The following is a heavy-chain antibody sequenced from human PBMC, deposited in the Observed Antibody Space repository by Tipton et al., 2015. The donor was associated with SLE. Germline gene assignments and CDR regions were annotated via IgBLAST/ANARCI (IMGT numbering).Heavy chain of an antibody. CDR2: INPKGGAT. CDR1: GYTFTAYY. Sequence: QVQLVQSGAEVKKPGASVWVSCKASGYTFTAYYIHWVRQAPGQELEWMGWINPKGGATHYAPKFQGRVSLTRDTSISTAYMGLTRLRSDDAALYYCARGGILEATNPAYYYYYMDVWGKGTTVTVSS. CDR3: ARGGILEATNPAYYYYYMDV. D-gene: IGHD1-26*01. J-gene: IGHJ6*03. V-gene: IGHV1-2*02.